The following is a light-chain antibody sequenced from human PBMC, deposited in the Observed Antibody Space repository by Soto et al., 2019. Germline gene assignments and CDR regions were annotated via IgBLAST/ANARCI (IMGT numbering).Light chain of an antibody. CDR1: QSISRR. J-gene: IGKJ1*01. CDR3: QQYNSYPWT. V-gene: IGKV1-5*03. Sequence: ARQSISRRLAWYQQKPGKAPNLLIYKASSLESGVPSRFSGSGSGTEFTLTISSLQPDDFATYYCQQYNSYPWTFGQGTKVDI. CDR2: KAS.